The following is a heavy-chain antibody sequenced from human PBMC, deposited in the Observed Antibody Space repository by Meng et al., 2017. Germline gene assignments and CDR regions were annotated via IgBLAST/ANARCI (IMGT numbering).Heavy chain of an antibody. CDR3: ARGFGSGWYRD. Sequence: SETLSLTCAVYGGSFSGYYWSWSRQPPGKGLEWIGEINHSGSTNYNPSLKSRVTISVDTSKNQFSLKLSSVTAADTAVYYCARGFGSGWYRDWGQGTLVTVSS. D-gene: IGHD6-19*01. CDR1: GGSFSGYY. CDR2: INHSGST. V-gene: IGHV4-34*01. J-gene: IGHJ4*02.